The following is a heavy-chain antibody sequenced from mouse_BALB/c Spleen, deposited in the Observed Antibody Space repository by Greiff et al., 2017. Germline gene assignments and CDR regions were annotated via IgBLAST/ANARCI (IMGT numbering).Heavy chain of an antibody. CDR3: ARSFHYYHDFDY. Sequence: DVQLQESGPGLVKPSQSLSLTCTVTGYSITSDYAWNWIRQFPGNKLEWMGYISYSGSTSYNPSLKSRISITRDTSKNQFFLQLNSVTTEDTATYYCARSFHYYHDFDYWGQGTTLTVSS. V-gene: IGHV3-2*02. J-gene: IGHJ2*01. CDR1: GYSITSDYA. CDR2: ISYSGST. D-gene: IGHD1-2*01.